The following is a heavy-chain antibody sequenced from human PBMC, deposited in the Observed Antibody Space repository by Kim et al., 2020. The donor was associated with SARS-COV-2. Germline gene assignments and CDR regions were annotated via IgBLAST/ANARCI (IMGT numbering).Heavy chain of an antibody. J-gene: IGHJ5*02. V-gene: IGHV3-49*03. CDR1: GFTFDDTV. CDR3: SSGYFSGLLS. Sequence: GGSLRLSCAASGFTFDDTVMSWFRQAPGKGLEWVGFIRSKTYGRTTEYAASVEGRVSISRDDSNRIAYLQMNSLKSEDTAMYYCSSGYFSGLLSWGLGT. D-gene: IGHD6-19*01. CDR2: IRSKTYGRTT.